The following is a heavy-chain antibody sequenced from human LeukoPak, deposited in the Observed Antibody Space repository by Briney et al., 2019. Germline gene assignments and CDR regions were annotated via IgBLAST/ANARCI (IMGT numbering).Heavy chain of an antibody. Sequence: SEALSLTCTVSAGSISSYYWSWIRQPPGKGLEWIGYIYSSGSTNYNPSLKSRVTISVDTSKNQFSLKLSSVAAADTAVYYCARVDEGGYYYYGMDVWGQGTTVTVSS. D-gene: IGHD3-16*01. CDR2: IYSSGST. V-gene: IGHV4-59*01. CDR1: AGSISSYY. CDR3: ARVDEGGYYYYGMDV. J-gene: IGHJ6*02.